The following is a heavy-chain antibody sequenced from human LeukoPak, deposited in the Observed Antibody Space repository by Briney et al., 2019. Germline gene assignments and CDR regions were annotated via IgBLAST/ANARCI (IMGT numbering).Heavy chain of an antibody. V-gene: IGHV3-64*01. D-gene: IGHD1-26*01. Sequence: GGSLRLSCTASGFPFSSFTIHWVRQAPGKGLECVAAIISNGGRTFYANSVTGRFTVSRDNSKNTLYLQMVSLRLEDMGDYYCARVKAGATVSDYYYYYMDLWGKGTTVAVSS. CDR1: GFPFSSFT. CDR3: ARVKAGATVSDYYYYYMDL. CDR2: IISNGGRT. J-gene: IGHJ6*03.